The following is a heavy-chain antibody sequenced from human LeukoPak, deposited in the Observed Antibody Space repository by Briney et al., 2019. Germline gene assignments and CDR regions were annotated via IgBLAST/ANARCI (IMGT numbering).Heavy chain of an antibody. CDR1: GGTFSSYA. J-gene: IGHJ4*02. Sequence: AVKVSCKASGGTFSSYAISWVRQAPGQGLEWMGGIIPIFGTANYAQKFQGRVTITTDESTSTAYMELSSLRSEDTAVYYCARDFPFGITGTTPHYWGQGTLVTVSS. V-gene: IGHV1-69*05. D-gene: IGHD1-20*01. CDR2: IIPIFGTA. CDR3: ARDFPFGITGTTPHY.